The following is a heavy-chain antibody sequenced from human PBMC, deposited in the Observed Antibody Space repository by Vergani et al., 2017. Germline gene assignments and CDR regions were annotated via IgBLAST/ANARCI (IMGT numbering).Heavy chain of an antibody. J-gene: IGHJ4*02. V-gene: IGHV1-46*03. D-gene: IGHD3-16*01. CDR3: ARALDLGGTGDY. CDR1: GYTFTSYY. CDR2: INPSGGST. Sequence: QVQLVQSGAEVKKPGASVKVSCKASGYTFTSYYMHWVRQAPGQGLEWMGIINPSGGSTSYGQKFQGRDTMTRDTSTSTVCMELSSLRSQDTAVYYCARALDLGGTGDYWGQGTLVTVSS.